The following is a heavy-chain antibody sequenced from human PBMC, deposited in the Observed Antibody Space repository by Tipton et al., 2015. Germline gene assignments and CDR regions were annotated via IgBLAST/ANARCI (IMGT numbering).Heavy chain of an antibody. CDR3: ARDLLGYCSGGRCTNWFDP. Sequence: PGLVKPSETLSLICSVSGRSVSEYRWHWIRQSPGMRLEWIGYVYNIGDTKYNPSLQGRVTISVDTSKNQFSLKLKSVTAADTATYYCARDLLGYCSGGRCTNWFDPWGQGTQVIVSS. CDR1: GRSVSEYR. J-gene: IGHJ5*02. D-gene: IGHD2-15*01. CDR2: VYNIGDT. V-gene: IGHV4-59*02.